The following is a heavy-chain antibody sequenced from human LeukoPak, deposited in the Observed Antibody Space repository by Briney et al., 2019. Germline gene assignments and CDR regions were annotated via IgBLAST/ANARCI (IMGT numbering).Heavy chain of an antibody. J-gene: IGHJ5*02. V-gene: IGHV7-4-1*02. CDR3: ARATPGDWFDP. CDR1: GYTFTSYG. Sequence: ASVKVSCKASGYTFTSYGISWVRQAPGQGLEWMGWINTNTGNPTYAQGFTGRFVFSLDTSVSTAYLQISSLKAEDTAVYYCARATPGDWFDPWGQGTLVTVSS. D-gene: IGHD7-27*01. CDR2: INTNTGNP.